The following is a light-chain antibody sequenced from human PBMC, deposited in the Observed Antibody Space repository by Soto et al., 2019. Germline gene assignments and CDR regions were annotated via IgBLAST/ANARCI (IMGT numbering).Light chain of an antibody. Sequence: QSVLTQPASVSGSPGQSITISCTGASSDVGSYHLVSWYQHHPGEVPKLMFYEGTKWPSGVSNRFSASKSGNTASLTISGLQAEDEADYYCCSYAGSSTVFGGGTKVTVL. CDR2: EGT. CDR3: CSYAGSSTV. V-gene: IGLV2-23*01. CDR1: SSDVGSYHL. J-gene: IGLJ3*02.